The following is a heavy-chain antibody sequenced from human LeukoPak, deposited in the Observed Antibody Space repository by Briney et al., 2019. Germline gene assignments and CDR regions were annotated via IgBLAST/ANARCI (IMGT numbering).Heavy chain of an antibody. Sequence: KSSETLSLTCAVYGGSFSGYYWSWIRQPPGKRLEWIGEINHSGSTNYNPSLKSRVTISVDTSKNQFSLKLSSVTAADTAVYYCARGWREISSVCFDYWGQGTLVTVSS. D-gene: IGHD3-3*02. CDR2: INHSGST. CDR1: GGSFSGYY. CDR3: ARGWREISSVCFDY. V-gene: IGHV4-34*01. J-gene: IGHJ4*02.